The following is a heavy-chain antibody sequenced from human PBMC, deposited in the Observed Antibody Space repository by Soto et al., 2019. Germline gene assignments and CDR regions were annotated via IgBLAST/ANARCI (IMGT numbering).Heavy chain of an antibody. CDR3: AKTATMISRDGFDP. D-gene: IGHD5-12*01. J-gene: IGHJ5*02. Sequence: EVQVLESGGGLVQPGGSLRLSCAASGFTFSSYAMSWVRQAPGQGLEWVSAISGSGSNPYYADSVKGRFTISRDNSKNPQYLQMNSLRAEDTDLSDGAKTATMISRDGFDPWGQGTLVTVSS. V-gene: IGHV3-23*01. CDR1: GFTFSSYA. CDR2: ISGSGSNP.